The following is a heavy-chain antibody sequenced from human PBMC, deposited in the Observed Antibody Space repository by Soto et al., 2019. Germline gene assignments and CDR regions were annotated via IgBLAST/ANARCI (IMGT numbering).Heavy chain of an antibody. V-gene: IGHV3-30*18. CDR1: GFSFSTYG. J-gene: IGHJ4*02. D-gene: IGHD4-4*01. CDR2: ISNDGSNK. Sequence: SLRLSCAASGFSFSTYGMHWVRQYPGKGLGWVAFISNDGSNKYYADSVKDRFTISRDNSKNTLYLQMNSLRAEHTDAYKYAKEFGNYWAFDFWGQGTLVTVSS. CDR3: AKEFGNYWAFDF.